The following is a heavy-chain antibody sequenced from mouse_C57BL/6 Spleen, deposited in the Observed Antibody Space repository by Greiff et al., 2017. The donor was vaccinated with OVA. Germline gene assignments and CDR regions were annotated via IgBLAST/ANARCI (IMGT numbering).Heavy chain of an antibody. CDR2: ISSGGDYI. D-gene: IGHD2-3*01. CDR1: GFTFSSYA. J-gene: IGHJ2*01. V-gene: IGHV5-9-1*02. CDR3: TRGDGYWDFDY. Sequence: EVKLVESGEGLVKPGGSLKLSCAASGFTFSSYAMSWVRQTPEKRLEWVAYISSGGDYIYYADTVKGRFTISRDNARNTLYLQMSSLKSEDTAMDYCTRGDGYWDFDYWGQGTTLTVSS.